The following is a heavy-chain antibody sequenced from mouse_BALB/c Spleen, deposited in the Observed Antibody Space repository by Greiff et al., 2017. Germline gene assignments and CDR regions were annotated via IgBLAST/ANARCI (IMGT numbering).Heavy chain of an antibody. CDR3: AASGMAY. J-gene: IGHJ3*01. CDR1: GYAFSSSW. CDR2: IYPGDGDT. Sequence: QVQLKESGPELVKPGASVKISCKASGYAFSSSWMNWVKQRPGKGLEWIGRIYPGDGDTNYNGKFKGKATLTADKSSSTAYMQLSSLTSVDSAVYFCAASGMAYWGQGTLVTVSA. V-gene: IGHV1-82*01. D-gene: IGHD6-1*01.